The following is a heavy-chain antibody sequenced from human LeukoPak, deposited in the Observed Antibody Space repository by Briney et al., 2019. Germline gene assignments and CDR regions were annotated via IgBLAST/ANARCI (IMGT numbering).Heavy chain of an antibody. CDR1: GFTFRTYA. D-gene: IGHD3-3*01. V-gene: IGHV3-23*01. CDR2: ISSTVINT. Sequence: GGSLRLSCAASGFTFRTYAMTWARQAPGKGLEWFSSISSTVINTYNADSVKGRFTISRDNSKNTLYLQMNSLRADDTAIYYCAKGTVRFLEWSQRGYFDYWGQGILVTVSS. CDR3: AKGTVRFLEWSQRGYFDY. J-gene: IGHJ4*02.